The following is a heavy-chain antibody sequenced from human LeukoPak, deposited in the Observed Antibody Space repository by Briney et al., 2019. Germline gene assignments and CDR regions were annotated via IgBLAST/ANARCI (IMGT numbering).Heavy chain of an antibody. Sequence: SETLSLTCTVSGGSISSYYWSWIRQPPGKGLEWIGYIYYSGSTNYNPSLKSRVTISVDTSKNQFSLKLSSVTAADTAVYYCARHFLGRYSSSWYPSYYYYGMDVWGQGTTVTVSS. CDR2: IYYSGST. J-gene: IGHJ6*02. CDR3: ARHFLGRYSSSWYPSYYYYGMDV. V-gene: IGHV4-59*08. D-gene: IGHD6-13*01. CDR1: GGSISSYY.